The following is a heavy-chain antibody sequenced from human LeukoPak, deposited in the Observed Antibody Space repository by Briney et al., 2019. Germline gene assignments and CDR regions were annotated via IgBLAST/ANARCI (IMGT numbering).Heavy chain of an antibody. CDR2: IIPIFGRA. Sequence: ASVKVSCKASGGTFSSYAISWVRQAPGQGLEWMGRIIPIFGRANYAQKFQGRVTITADKSTSTAYMELSSLRSEDTAVYYCARDHPGIAAAGTWFDPWGQGTLVTVSS. V-gene: IGHV1-69*04. CDR1: GGTFSSYA. CDR3: ARDHPGIAAAGTWFDP. D-gene: IGHD6-13*01. J-gene: IGHJ5*02.